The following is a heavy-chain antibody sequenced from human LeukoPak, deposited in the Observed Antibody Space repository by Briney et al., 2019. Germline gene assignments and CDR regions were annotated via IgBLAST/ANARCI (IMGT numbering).Heavy chain of an antibody. D-gene: IGHD4-17*01. Sequence: GGSLRLSCAASGFTFSSYAMHWVRQAPGKGLEWVAVISYDGSNKYYADSVKGRFTISRDNSKNTLYLQMNSLRAEDTAVYYCAKEEDDYGDLDAFDIWGQGTMVTVSS. CDR3: AKEEDDYGDLDAFDI. CDR1: GFTFSSYA. J-gene: IGHJ3*02. CDR2: ISYDGSNK. V-gene: IGHV3-30*04.